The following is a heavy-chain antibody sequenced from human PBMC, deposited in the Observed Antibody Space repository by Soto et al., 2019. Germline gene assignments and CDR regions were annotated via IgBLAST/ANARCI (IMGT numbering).Heavy chain of an antibody. V-gene: IGHV4-34*01. CDR1: GGSFSGYY. CDR3: ASGAVIAAAGTEYFQH. CDR2: INHSGST. J-gene: IGHJ1*01. D-gene: IGHD6-13*01. Sequence: SETLSLTCAVYGGSFSGYYWSWIRQPPGKGLEWIGEINHSGSTNYNPSLKSRVTISVDTSKNQFSLKLSSVTAADTAAYYGASGAVIAAAGTEYFQHWGQGTLVTVSS.